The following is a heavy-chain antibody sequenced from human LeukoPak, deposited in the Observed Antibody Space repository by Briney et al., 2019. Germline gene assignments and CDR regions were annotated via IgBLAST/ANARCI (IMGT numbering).Heavy chain of an antibody. J-gene: IGHJ4*02. CDR1: GFTFSSYE. Sequence: PTGGSVRLSCAASGFTFSSYEMNWVRQAPGKWLEWVSYISSSGSTIYYADSVKGRFSISRDNGKNSLYLSMNLLINEDTADYYSAKEESRGYCSSTSCSGYFDYWGQGTLVTVSS. D-gene: IGHD2-2*01. CDR3: AKEESRGYCSSTSCSGYFDY. V-gene: IGHV3-48*03. CDR2: ISSSGSTI.